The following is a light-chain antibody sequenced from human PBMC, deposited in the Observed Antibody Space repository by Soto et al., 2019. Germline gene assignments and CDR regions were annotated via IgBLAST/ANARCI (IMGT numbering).Light chain of an antibody. CDR2: GNN. CDR1: SSNIGSNY. Sequence: QSVLTQPPSASGTPGQRVTISCSGSSSNIGSNYVYWYQQLPGTAPKLLIYGNNQRPSRVPDRFSGSKSGTSASLAISGLRSEDEADYYCAAWDDSLSGRVFGGGTKLTVL. CDR3: AAWDDSLSGRV. V-gene: IGLV1-47*02. J-gene: IGLJ3*02.